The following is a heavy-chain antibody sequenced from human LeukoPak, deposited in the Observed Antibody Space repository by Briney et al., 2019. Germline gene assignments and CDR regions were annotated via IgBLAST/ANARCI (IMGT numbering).Heavy chain of an antibody. CDR2: ISSSSSYI. Sequence: GGSLRLSCAASGFTFSSYTMNWVRQAPGKGLEWVSSISSSSSYIYYADSVKGRFTISRDNAKNSLYLQMNSLRAEDTAVYYCARESSSGYSGYDPVAFDYWGQGTLVTVSS. D-gene: IGHD5-12*01. CDR3: ARESSSGYSGYDPVAFDY. J-gene: IGHJ4*02. V-gene: IGHV3-21*01. CDR1: GFTFSSYT.